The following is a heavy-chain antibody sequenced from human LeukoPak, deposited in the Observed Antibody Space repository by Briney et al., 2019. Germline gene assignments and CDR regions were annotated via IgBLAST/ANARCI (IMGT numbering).Heavy chain of an antibody. CDR2: ISFDGSKK. J-gene: IGHJ6*02. CDR3: AKVRGCSSGVCYKGGMDV. Sequence: GRSLRLSCAASGFTFSGFGIHWVRQAPGKGLEWVAVISFDGSKKYYADSVKGRFIISRDNSKNTLDLQMNSLRAEDTAVYYCAKVRGCSSGVCYKGGMDVWGQGTTVTVSS. D-gene: IGHD2-8*01. CDR1: GFTFSGFG. V-gene: IGHV3-30*18.